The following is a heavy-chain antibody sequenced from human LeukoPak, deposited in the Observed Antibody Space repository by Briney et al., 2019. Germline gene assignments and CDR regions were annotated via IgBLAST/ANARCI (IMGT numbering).Heavy chain of an antibody. CDR2: IYHSGST. J-gene: IGHJ2*01. Sequence: PSGTLSLTCAVSGGSISSSNWWSWVRQPPGKGLEWIGEIYHSGSTNYNPSLKSRVTISVDKSKNQFSLKLSSVTAADTAVYYCARSEALPYWYFDLWGRGTLVTVSS. CDR1: GGSISSSNW. V-gene: IGHV4-4*02. D-gene: IGHD2-15*01. CDR3: ARSEALPYWYFDL.